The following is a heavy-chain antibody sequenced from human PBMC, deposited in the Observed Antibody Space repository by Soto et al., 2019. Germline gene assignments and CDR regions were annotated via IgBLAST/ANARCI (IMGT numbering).Heavy chain of an antibody. CDR3: ARPDYYDSSGYYFGMDV. V-gene: IGHV5-51*01. D-gene: IGHD3-22*01. Sequence: GESLKISCKGSGYSFTSYWIGWVRQMPGKGLEWMGIIFPGDSETRYSPSFQGQVTISADKSISTAYLQWSSLKASDTAMYYCARPDYYDSSGYYFGMDVWGQGTTVTVSS. CDR2: IFPGDSET. CDR1: GYSFTSYW. J-gene: IGHJ6*02.